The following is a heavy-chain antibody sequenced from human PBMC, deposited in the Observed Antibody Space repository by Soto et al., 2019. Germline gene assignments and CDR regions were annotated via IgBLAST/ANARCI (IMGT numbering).Heavy chain of an antibody. J-gene: IGHJ4*02. CDR3: ARGTATGDYFDY. D-gene: IGHD2-8*02. V-gene: IGHV4-31*03. CDR2: IYYSGST. CDR1: GGSISSGGYY. Sequence: SETLSLTCTVSGGSISSGGYYWSWIRQHPGKGLEWIGYIYYSGSTYYNPSLKSRVTISVDPSKNQFSLKLSAVTAADTAVYYCARGTATGDYFDYWGQGTLVTVSS.